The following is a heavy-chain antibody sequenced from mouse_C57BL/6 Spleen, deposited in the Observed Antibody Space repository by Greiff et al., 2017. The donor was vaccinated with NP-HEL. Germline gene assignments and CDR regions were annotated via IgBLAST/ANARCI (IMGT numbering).Heavy chain of an antibody. V-gene: IGHV3-6*01. D-gene: IGHD2-1*01. CDR1: GYSITSGYY. CDR2: ISYDGSN. CDR3: AGNYYGNYDFDY. Sequence: EVQVVESGPGLVKPSQSLSLTCSVTGYSITSGYYWNWIRQFPGNKLEWMGYISYDGSNNYNPSLKNRISITRDTSKNQFFLKLNSVTTEDTATYYCAGNYYGNYDFDYWGQGTTLTVSS. J-gene: IGHJ2*01.